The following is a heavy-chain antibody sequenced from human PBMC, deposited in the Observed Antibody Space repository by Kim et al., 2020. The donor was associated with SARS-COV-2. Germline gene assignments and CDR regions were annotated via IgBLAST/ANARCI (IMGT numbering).Heavy chain of an antibody. J-gene: IGHJ4*02. CDR3: AKWRGSGEGVSDY. Sequence: YADSVKGRFTISRDNSKNTLYLQMNSLRAEDTAVYYCAKWRGSGEGVSDYWGQGTLVTVSS. D-gene: IGHD3-10*01. V-gene: IGHV3-23*01.